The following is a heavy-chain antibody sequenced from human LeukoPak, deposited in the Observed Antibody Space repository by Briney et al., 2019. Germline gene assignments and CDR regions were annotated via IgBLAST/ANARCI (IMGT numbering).Heavy chain of an antibody. CDR3: AKDGGCSSTTCYSPYYFDY. V-gene: IGHV3-30*18. J-gene: IGHJ4*02. Sequence: GGSLRLSCAASGFTFSSYGMHWVRQAPGKGLEWVAVVSYDGSNKYYADSVNGRFTISRVNSKNTLYLQMNSLRAEDTAVYYCAKDGGCSSTTCYSPYYFDYWGQGTLVTVSS. CDR2: VSYDGSNK. D-gene: IGHD2-2*01. CDR1: GFTFSSYG.